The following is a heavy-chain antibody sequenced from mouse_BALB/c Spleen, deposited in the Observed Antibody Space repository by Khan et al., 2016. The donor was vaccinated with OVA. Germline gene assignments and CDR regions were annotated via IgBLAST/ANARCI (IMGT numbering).Heavy chain of an antibody. D-gene: IGHD2-1*01. V-gene: IGHV1-62-2*01. CDR2: FYPGTGSI. Sequence: QVQLQQSGAELVKPGASVKLSCKVSGYMFTEYIIHWVKQRSGQGLEWIGWFYPGTGSIKNNEKFKDRATLTADKSSSTVYMELSRLTSEDSAVYFCARHGRYGNLFDYWGQGTTLTVSS. CDR1: GYMFTEYI. J-gene: IGHJ2*01. CDR3: ARHGRYGNLFDY.